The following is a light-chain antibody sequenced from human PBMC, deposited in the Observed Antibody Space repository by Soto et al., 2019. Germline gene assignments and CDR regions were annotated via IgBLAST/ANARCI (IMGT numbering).Light chain of an antibody. J-gene: IGKJ2*01. Sequence: EIVLTQSPVTLSLSPGERATLSCRASQRITNSFLAWFQQKPGLAPRLLIYGASTRASGIPDRFSGSGSGTDFVLTISRLEPEDFATFYCQQSYSVPHTFGQGTKLEI. CDR3: QQSYSVPHT. V-gene: IGKV3-20*01. CDR2: GAS. CDR1: QRITNSF.